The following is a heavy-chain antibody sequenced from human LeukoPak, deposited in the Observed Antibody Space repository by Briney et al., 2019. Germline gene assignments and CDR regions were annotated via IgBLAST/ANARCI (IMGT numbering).Heavy chain of an antibody. J-gene: IGHJ6*02. CDR2: ISGSGAST. D-gene: IGHD3-10*01. Sequence: PGGSLRLSCAASGFTFGSYAMSWVRQAPGKGLEWVSAISGSGASTYYADSVKGRFTISRNNSKNTLHLQMNRRRPEDPAVFSVAKVLVPRGDPSHYGMDVWGQGTTVTVSS. V-gene: IGHV3-23*01. CDR1: GFTFGSYA. CDR3: AKVLVPRGDPSHYGMDV.